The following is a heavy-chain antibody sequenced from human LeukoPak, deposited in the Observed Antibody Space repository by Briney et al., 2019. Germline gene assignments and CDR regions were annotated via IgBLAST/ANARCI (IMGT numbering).Heavy chain of an antibody. CDR2: ISYDGSNK. Sequence: GGSLRLSCAASGFTFSSYAMHWVRQAPGKGLEWAAVISYDGSNKFYADSVKGRFTISRDNSKNTLFLQMNSLRAEDTAVYYCARNSGATTVTTPAGWGQGTLVTVSS. CDR3: ARNSGATTVTTPAG. D-gene: IGHD4-17*01. J-gene: IGHJ4*02. V-gene: IGHV3-30*01. CDR1: GFTFSSYA.